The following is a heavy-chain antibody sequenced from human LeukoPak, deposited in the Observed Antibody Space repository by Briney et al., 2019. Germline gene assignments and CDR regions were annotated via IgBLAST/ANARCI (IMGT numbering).Heavy chain of an antibody. CDR2: IYYSGST. D-gene: IGHD3-22*01. V-gene: IGHV4-59*01. CDR3: ARGGPYYYDSSGYYMGNFNY. J-gene: IGHJ4*02. Sequence: SETLSLTCTVSDGSISSYYWSRIRQPPGKGLEWIGYIYYSGSTNYNPSLKSRVTISVDTSKNHFSLKLSSVTAADTAVYYCARGGPYYYDSSGYYMGNFNYWGQGTLVTVSS. CDR1: DGSISSYY.